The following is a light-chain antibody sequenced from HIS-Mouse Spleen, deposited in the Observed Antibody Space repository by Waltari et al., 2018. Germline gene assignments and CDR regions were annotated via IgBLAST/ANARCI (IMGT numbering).Light chain of an antibody. CDR2: EGS. CDR1: SSDVCCSNH. V-gene: IGLV2-8*01. J-gene: IGLJ2*01. CDR3: SSYAGSNNLV. Sequence: QSALTQPPSASGSPGQSVTIPCTCTSSDVCCSNHVPWYQQHPAKAPTLMMYEGSKRPSGVPDRFSGSKSGNTASLTVSGLQAEDEADYYCSSYAGSNNLVFGGGTKLTVL.